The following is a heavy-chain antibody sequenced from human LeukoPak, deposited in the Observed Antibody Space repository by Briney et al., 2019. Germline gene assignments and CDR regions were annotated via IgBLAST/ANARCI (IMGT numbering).Heavy chain of an antibody. CDR1: GFTFSSYA. CDR3: AKDPEYCSGGSCYPDALDI. D-gene: IGHD2-15*01. V-gene: IGHV3-23*01. Sequence: GGSLRLSCAASGFTFSSYAMSWVRQAPGKGLEWVSAISGSGGSTYYADSVKGRFTISRDNSKNTLYLQMNSLRAEDTAVYYCAKDPEYCSGGSCYPDALDIWGQGTMVTVSS. J-gene: IGHJ3*02. CDR2: ISGSGGST.